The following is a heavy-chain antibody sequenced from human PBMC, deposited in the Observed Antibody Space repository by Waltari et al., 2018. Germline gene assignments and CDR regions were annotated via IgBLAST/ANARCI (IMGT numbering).Heavy chain of an antibody. Sequence: QVQLVESGGGVVQPARPLRLSSSASCVTFRSIGMIWVLQAPGKGLEVVAVIWYDGSNKYYADSVKGRFTISRDNSKNTLYLQMNSLRAEDTAVYYCARDGGGGSYYFDYWGQGTLVTVSS. V-gene: IGHV3-33*01. CDR1: CVTFRSIG. J-gene: IGHJ4*02. CDR3: ARDGGGGSYYFDY. CDR2: IWYDGSNK. D-gene: IGHD1-26*01.